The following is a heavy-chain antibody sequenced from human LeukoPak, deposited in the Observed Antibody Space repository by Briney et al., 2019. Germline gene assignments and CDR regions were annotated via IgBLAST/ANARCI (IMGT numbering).Heavy chain of an antibody. V-gene: IGHV4-61*08. CDR3: ASSESRSWYYFDY. CDR2: RSYSGST. D-gene: IGHD6-13*01. Sequence: PSHTLSLTCTVSGGSVSSSGYYWTWIRQLPGKGLEWIGYRSYSGSTSYNPSLKSRVTISVDMSKNQFSLKLSSVTAADTAVYYCASSESRSWYYFDYWGQGTLVTVSS. J-gene: IGHJ4*02. CDR1: GGSVSSSGYY.